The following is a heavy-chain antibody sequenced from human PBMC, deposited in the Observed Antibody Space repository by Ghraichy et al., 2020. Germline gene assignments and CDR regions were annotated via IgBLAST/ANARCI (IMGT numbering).Heavy chain of an antibody. CDR3: ARVWNRRNDYSNGLPRYFDL. D-gene: IGHD4-11*01. V-gene: IGHV4-34*01. CDR1: GGSFSGYY. CDR2: INHSGST. Sequence: SETLSLTCAVYGGSFSGYYWSWIRQPPGKGLEWIGEINHSGSTNYNPSLKSRVTISVDTSKNQFSLKLSSVTAADTAVYYCARVWNRRNDYSNGLPRYFDLWGRGTLVTVSS. J-gene: IGHJ2*01.